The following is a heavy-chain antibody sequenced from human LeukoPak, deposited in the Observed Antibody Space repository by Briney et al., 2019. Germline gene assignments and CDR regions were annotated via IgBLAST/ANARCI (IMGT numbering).Heavy chain of an antibody. D-gene: IGHD3-3*01. J-gene: IGHJ3*02. CDR2: IYYSGGT. V-gene: IGHV4-59*08. CDR3: ARHLYYDFWSGYWRTGAFDI. Sequence: ASETLSLTCAVSGGSISSDYWSWIRQPPGKGLEWIGYIYYSGGTNYNPSLKSRVTISVDTSKNQFSLKLSSVTAADTAVYYCARHLYYDFWSGYWRTGAFDIWGQGTMVTVSS. CDR1: GGSISSDY.